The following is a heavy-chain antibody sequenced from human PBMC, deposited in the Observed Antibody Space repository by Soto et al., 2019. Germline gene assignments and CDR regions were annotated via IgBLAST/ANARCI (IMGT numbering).Heavy chain of an antibody. CDR1: GFTFSSYW. D-gene: IGHD2-2*01. CDR2: IDSHGSYT. Sequence: GGSLRLSCAASGFTFSSYWMHWVRQTPEKGLVWVSHIDSHGSYTTYADSVKGRFTISRDNAKNTLYLQMNSLRAEDTAVYYCAREIVVARGASYFDYWGPGTLVTVSS. V-gene: IGHV3-74*01. J-gene: IGHJ4*02. CDR3: AREIVVARGASYFDY.